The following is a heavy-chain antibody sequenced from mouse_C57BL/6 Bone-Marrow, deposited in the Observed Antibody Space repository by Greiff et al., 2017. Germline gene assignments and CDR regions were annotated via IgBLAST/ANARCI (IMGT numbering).Heavy chain of an antibody. Sequence: QVQLKQSGAELARPGASVKLSCKASGYTFTDYEMHWVKQTPVHGLEWIGAIDPETGGTAYNQKFKGKAILTADKSSSTAYMELRSLTSEDSAVYYCTRETWYFDVWGTGTTVTVSS. CDR1: GYTFTDYE. J-gene: IGHJ1*03. CDR2: IDPETGGT. V-gene: IGHV1-15*01. CDR3: TRETWYFDV.